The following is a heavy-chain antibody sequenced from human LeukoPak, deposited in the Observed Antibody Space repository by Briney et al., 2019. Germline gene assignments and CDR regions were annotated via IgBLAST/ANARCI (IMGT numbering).Heavy chain of an antibody. CDR3: ARDEGLAAQFDF. Sequence: SGTLSLTCSVSHDSFTSYYWNWIRQPPGKGLEWLGYIYSSGNTDYNPALKSRVTMSMDTSRNQFSLKLRSVTAADTAIYYCARDEGLAAQFDFWGQGMLVTVSS. CDR2: IYSSGNT. CDR1: HDSFTSYY. J-gene: IGHJ4*02. D-gene: IGHD6-6*01. V-gene: IGHV4-59*01.